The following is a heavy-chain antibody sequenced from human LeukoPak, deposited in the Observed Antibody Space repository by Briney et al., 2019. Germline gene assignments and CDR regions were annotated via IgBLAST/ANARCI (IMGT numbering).Heavy chain of an antibody. Sequence: GGSLRLSCAASGFTFSDHYLDWVRQAPGQGLEWVGRSRSKSYTYTTQYTASVKGRYTISRDDSKNSLSLQMNSLKTEDTAVYYCARGASCGWVLDYWGLGTLVTVSS. J-gene: IGHJ4*02. V-gene: IGHV3-72*01. CDR2: SRSKSYTYTT. CDR3: ARGASCGWVLDY. D-gene: IGHD6-19*01. CDR1: GFTFSDHY.